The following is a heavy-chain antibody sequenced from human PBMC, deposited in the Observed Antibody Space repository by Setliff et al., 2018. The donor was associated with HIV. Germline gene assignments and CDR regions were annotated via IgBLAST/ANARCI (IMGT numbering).Heavy chain of an antibody. J-gene: IGHJ6*03. CDR3: ARKSYYYDSGGYHNYMDV. CDR1: GGSINNYF. CDR2: LHLSGDT. Sequence: SETLSLTCTVSGGSINNYFWSWIRQPAGKGLEWIGRLHLSGDTNYNPSLKSRVTMSIDTSKNQFSLKLSSVTAADTAVYYCARKSYYYDSGGYHNYMDVWGKGTTVTVSS. V-gene: IGHV4-4*07. D-gene: IGHD3-22*01.